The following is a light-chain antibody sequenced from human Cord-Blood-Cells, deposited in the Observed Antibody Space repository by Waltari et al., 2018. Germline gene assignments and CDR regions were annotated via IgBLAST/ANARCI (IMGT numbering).Light chain of an antibody. CDR1: SSNIGSNT. J-gene: IGLJ3*02. V-gene: IGLV1-44*01. Sequence: QSVLTQPPSASGTPGQRVTISCSGSSSNIGSNTVNWYQQLPGTAPKLLIYSNNRRPSGVPDLFSGSKSGTSASLAISGLQSEDEADYYCAAWDDSLNGWVFGGGTKLTVL. CDR3: AAWDDSLNGWV. CDR2: SNN.